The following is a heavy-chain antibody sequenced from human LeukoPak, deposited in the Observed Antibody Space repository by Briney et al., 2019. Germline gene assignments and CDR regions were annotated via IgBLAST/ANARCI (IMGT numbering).Heavy chain of an antibody. V-gene: IGHV4-59*01. CDR1: GGSISSYY. CDR3: ARLYYGDYEDY. CDR2: IYYSGST. J-gene: IGHJ4*02. D-gene: IGHD4-17*01. Sequence: PSETLSLTCTVSGGSISSYYWSWIRQPPGKGLEWLGYIYYSGSTNYNPSLKSRVTISVDTSKNQFSLKLSSVTAADTAVYYCARLYYGDYEDYWGQGTLVTVSS.